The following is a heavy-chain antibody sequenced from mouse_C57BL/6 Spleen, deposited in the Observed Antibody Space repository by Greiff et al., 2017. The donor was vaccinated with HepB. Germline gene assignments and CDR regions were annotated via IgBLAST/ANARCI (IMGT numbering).Heavy chain of an antibody. J-gene: IGHJ4*01. CDR3: ARYYAPYYAMDY. CDR1: GYTFTSYW. Sequence: QVQLKQPGAELVKPGASVKLSCKASGYTFTSYWMQWVKQRPGQGLEWIGEIDPSDSYTNYNQKFKGKATLTVDTSSSTAYMQRSSLTSEDSAVYYCARYYAPYYAMDYWGQGTSVTVSS. D-gene: IGHD1-1*02. CDR2: IDPSDSYT. V-gene: IGHV1-50*01.